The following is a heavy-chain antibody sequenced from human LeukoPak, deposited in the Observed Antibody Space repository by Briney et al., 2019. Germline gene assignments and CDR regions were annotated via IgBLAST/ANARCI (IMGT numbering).Heavy chain of an antibody. CDR3: ARGGSWSYLYYFDY. CDR1: GGSISSYY. V-gene: IGHV4-59*01. J-gene: IGHJ4*02. D-gene: IGHD6-13*01. Sequence: SETLSLTCTVSGGSISSYYWSWIRQPPGKGLEWIGYIYYSGSTNYNPSLKSRVTISVDTSKNQFSLKLSSVTAADTAVYYCARGGSWSYLYYFDYWGQGTLVTVSS. CDR2: IYYSGST.